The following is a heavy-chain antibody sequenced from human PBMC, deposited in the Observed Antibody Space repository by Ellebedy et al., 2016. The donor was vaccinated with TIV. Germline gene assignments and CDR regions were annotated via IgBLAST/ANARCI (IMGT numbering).Heavy chain of an antibody. V-gene: IGHV1-18*04. Sequence: ASVKVSCXASGYTFTSYYMHWVRQAPGQGLEWMGWISAYNGNTNYAQKLQGRVTMTTDTSTSTAYMELRSLRSDDTAVYYCARSAMSSGHLGYWGQGTLVTVSS. CDR1: GYTFTSYY. J-gene: IGHJ4*02. D-gene: IGHD6-19*01. CDR3: ARSAMSSGHLGY. CDR2: ISAYNGNT.